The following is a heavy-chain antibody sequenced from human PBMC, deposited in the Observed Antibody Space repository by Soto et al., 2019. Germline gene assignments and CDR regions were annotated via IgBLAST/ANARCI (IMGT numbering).Heavy chain of an antibody. CDR3: ARGDYYDTDGPFSDAFDI. CDR1: GFTFSTYW. D-gene: IGHD3-22*01. CDR2: IKPDGTEK. Sequence: PGGSLRLSCAASGFTFSTYWMSWVRQAPGKGLEWVANIKPDGTEKFYVDSVKGRFTMSRDNAKNSLFLQMNSLRAEDTAVYYCARGDYYDTDGPFSDAFDIWGQGTMVTVSS. J-gene: IGHJ3*02. V-gene: IGHV3-7*04.